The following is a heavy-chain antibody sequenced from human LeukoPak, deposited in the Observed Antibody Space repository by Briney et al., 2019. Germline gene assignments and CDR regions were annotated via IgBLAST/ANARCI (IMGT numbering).Heavy chain of an antibody. J-gene: IGHJ5*02. V-gene: IGHV4-61*02. Sequence: SETLSLTCSVSGGSISSGNYYWNWIRQPAGKGLEWIGRIYSSGSTNYNPSLKSRVTISVDTSKNHFSLKLSSVTAADTAVYYCARPVPSRLGWFDPWGQGTLVTVSS. CDR3: ARPVPSRLGWFDP. D-gene: IGHD1-1*01. CDR2: IYSSGST. CDR1: GGSISSGNYY.